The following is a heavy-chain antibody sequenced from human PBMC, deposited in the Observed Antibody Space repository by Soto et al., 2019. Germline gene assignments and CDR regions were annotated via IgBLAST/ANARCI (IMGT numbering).Heavy chain of an antibody. D-gene: IGHD3-10*01. CDR1: GFTFSSYA. CDR2: ISYDGSNK. Sequence: QVQLVESGGGVVQPGRSLRLSCAASGFTFSSYAMHWVRQAPGKGLEWVAVISYDGSNKYYADSVKGRFTISRDNSKNTLYLQMTSLRAEDTAVYYCARDPMGRYYGSGSYDFDYWGQGTLVTVSS. CDR3: ARDPMGRYYGSGSYDFDY. V-gene: IGHV3-30-3*01. J-gene: IGHJ4*02.